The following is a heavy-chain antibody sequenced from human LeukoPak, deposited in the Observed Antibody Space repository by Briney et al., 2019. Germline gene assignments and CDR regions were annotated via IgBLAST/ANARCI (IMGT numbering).Heavy chain of an antibody. J-gene: IGHJ4*02. CDR1: GFTFSSYS. CDR2: ISSSSSYI. D-gene: IGHD6-13*01. CDR3: AKDRDGSSSWYNY. V-gene: IGHV3-21*04. Sequence: GGSLRLSCAASGFTFSSYSMNWVRQAPGKGLEWVSSISSSSSYIYYADSVKGRFTISRDNSKNTLYLQMNSLRAEDTAVYYCAKDRDGSSSWYNYWGQGTLVTVSS.